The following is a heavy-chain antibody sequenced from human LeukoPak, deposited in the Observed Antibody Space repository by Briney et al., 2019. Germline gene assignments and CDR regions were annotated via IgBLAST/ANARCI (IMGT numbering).Heavy chain of an antibody. Sequence: GGSPRLSCAASGFTFTNYAMAWVRQAPGKGLEWVSAIGGDGRGTDYADSVKGRFTISRDNAKNSLYLQMHSLRAEDTAVYYCARDQEAGYGSGSYYYWGQGTLVTVSS. CDR1: GFTFTNYA. D-gene: IGHD3-10*01. J-gene: IGHJ4*02. V-gene: IGHV3-23*01. CDR2: IGGDGRGT. CDR3: ARDQEAGYGSGSYYY.